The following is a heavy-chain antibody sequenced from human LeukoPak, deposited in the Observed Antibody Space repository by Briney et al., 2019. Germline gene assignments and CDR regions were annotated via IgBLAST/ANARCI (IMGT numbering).Heavy chain of an antibody. Sequence: GGSLRLSCAASGFTFSDYYMSWIRQAPGKGLEWVSYISSSGSTIYYADSVKGRFTISGDNAKNSLYLQMNSLRAEDTAVYYCARDMTPDYGDYACDYCGQGTVVTVSS. V-gene: IGHV3-11*04. CDR3: ARDMTPDYGDYACDY. D-gene: IGHD4-17*01. CDR2: ISSSGSTI. CDR1: GFTFSDYY. J-gene: IGHJ4*02.